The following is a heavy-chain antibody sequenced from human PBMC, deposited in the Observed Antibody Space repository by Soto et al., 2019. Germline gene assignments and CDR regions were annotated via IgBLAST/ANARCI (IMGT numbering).Heavy chain of an antibody. CDR1: GFTFSSYA. V-gene: IGHV3-23*01. Sequence: EMQLLESGGGLVQPGGSLRVSCAASGFTFSSYAMSWVRQAPGKGLEWVSAISGSGGNTYYADSVKGRFTISRDNSKSTLYLQMNSLRAEDTAIYYCAKVPGYRNYFCAFDIWGQGTMVTVSS. CDR2: ISGSGGNT. CDR3: AKVPGYRNYFCAFDI. D-gene: IGHD4-4*01. J-gene: IGHJ3*02.